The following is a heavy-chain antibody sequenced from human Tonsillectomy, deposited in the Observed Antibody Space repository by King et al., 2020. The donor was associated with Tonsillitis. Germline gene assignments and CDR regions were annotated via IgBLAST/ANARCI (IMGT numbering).Heavy chain of an antibody. CDR3: AKEEGYSHGCSDY. D-gene: IGHD5-18*01. V-gene: IGHV3-30*18. J-gene: IGHJ4*02. CDR1: GFTFSSYG. Sequence: VQLVESGGGVVQPGRSLRLSCAASGFTFSSYGMHWVRQAPGKGLEWVAVISYDGSNKYYADSVKGRFTISRDNSKNTLYLQMNSLRAEDTAVYYCAKEEGYSHGCSDYWGQGTLVTVSS. CDR2: ISYDGSNK.